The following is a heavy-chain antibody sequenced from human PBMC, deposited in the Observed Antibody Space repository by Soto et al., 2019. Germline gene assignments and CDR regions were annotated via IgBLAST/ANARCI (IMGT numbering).Heavy chain of an antibody. J-gene: IGHJ6*02. CDR3: QKQTGGGYYYGMDV. V-gene: IGHV3-21*01. CDR1: GFTFSSYS. D-gene: IGHD3-16*01. Sequence: EVQLVESGGGLVKPGGSLRLSCAAPGFTFSSYSMNWVRQAPGKGLEWVSSISSSSSYIYYADSVKGRFTISRDNAKNSLYLQMNSLRAEDTAVYYCQKQTGGGYYYGMDVWGQGTTVTVSS. CDR2: ISSSSSYI.